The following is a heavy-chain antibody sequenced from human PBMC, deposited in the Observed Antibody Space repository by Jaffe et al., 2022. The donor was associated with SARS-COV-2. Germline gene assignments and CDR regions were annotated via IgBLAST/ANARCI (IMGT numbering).Heavy chain of an antibody. CDR1: GFTFSDFA. J-gene: IGHJ4*02. D-gene: IGHD3-10*01. CDR2: ISGSGTNP. Sequence: EVQLVESGGALVQPGGSLRLSCAVSGFTFSDFAMSWVRQAPGKGPEWVSGISGSGTNPFYADSVKGRFIISRDNSKNTLYLQMNRLRVEDTAVYYCAKDPVELIWFGQFYYFDSWGRGTLVSVSS. CDR3: AKDPVELIWFGQFYYFDS. V-gene: IGHV3-23*04.